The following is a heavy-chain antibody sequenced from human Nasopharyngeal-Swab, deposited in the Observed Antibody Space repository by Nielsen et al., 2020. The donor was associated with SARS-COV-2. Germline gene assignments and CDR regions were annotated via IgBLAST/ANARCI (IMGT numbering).Heavy chain of an antibody. CDR3: ASARGSFDY. CDR2: IYGGGFVT. J-gene: IGHJ4*02. Sequence: WIRQPPGKGPEWVALIYGGGFVTHYVDSVKGRFTVSRDDSRGTLSLQMNSLRVDDTAVYYCASARGSFDYWGQGAVVTVSS. V-gene: IGHV3-23*03.